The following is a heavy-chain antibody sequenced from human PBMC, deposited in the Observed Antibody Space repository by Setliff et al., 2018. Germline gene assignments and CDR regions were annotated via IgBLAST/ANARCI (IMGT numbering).Heavy chain of an antibody. V-gene: IGHV4-59*01. J-gene: IGHJ4*02. D-gene: IGHD3-3*01. CDR3: ARLGGAFDY. CDR1: GGSISSYY. CDR2: IYYSGST. Sequence: SETLSLTCTVSGGSISSYYWSWIRQPPGKRLEWIGYIYYSGSTNYNPSLESRVTISVDTSKNQFSLRLNSATAADTAVYYCARLGGAFDYWGQGTLVTV.